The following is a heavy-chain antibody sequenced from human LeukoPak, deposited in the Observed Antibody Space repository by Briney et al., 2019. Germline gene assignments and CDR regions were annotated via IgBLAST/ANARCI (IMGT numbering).Heavy chain of an antibody. D-gene: IGHD2-2*01. CDR2: TRKKAHGGTT. Sequence: GGSLRLSCAASGFTFSSYAMSWVRQAPGKGLEWVGFTRKKAHGGTTEYAASVKGRFTISRDDSKSIAYLQMNSLKIEDTAVYHCTRDMPDYWGQGTLVTVSS. V-gene: IGHV3-49*04. CDR3: TRDMPDY. CDR1: GFTFSSYA. J-gene: IGHJ4*02.